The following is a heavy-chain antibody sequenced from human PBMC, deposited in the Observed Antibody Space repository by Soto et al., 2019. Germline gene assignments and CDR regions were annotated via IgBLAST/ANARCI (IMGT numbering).Heavy chain of an antibody. V-gene: IGHV5-51*01. D-gene: IGHD6-13*01. CDR3: ARSPRSSPYFDY. CDR1: GYTFSNFW. J-gene: IGHJ4*02. Sequence: GESLKISCQCSGYTFSNFWIGWVRQLPGKGLEWMGIIYPGDHEARYSPSFHGKVTLSVDKSINTAYLQWNSLEASDSAFYFCARSPRSSPYFDYWGQGALVTVSS. CDR2: IYPGDHEA.